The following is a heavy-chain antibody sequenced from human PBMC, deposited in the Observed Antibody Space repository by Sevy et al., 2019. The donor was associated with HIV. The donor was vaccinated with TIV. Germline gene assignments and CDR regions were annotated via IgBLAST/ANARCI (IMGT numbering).Heavy chain of an antibody. J-gene: IGHJ4*02. V-gene: IGHV3-15*01. CDR3: ATAPGYYDSAPFDY. CDR2: IKSTIDGETT. D-gene: IGHD3-22*01. Sequence: GGSLRLSCAVYGFTFNNAWMNWVRQAPGTGLQWVGLIKSTIDGETTDYAAPVKGRFTISRDDSKNTLFLQMNSLKIEDTAVYYCATAPGYYDSAPFDYWGPGTLVTVSS. CDR1: GFTFNNAW.